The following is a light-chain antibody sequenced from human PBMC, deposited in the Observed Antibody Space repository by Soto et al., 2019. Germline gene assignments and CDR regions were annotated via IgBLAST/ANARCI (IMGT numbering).Light chain of an antibody. CDR1: QTVSSY. Sequence: EIQMTQSPSSVAASVGDRVHITFRASQTVSSYLNWYQQKPGTVPKLLIYATSNLQSGVPSRFSGRGFGTDFTLTISSLQPEDFATYYCQQSFTTPSFGQGTRPAIK. J-gene: IGKJ5*01. CDR3: QQSFTTPS. CDR2: ATS. V-gene: IGKV1-39*01.